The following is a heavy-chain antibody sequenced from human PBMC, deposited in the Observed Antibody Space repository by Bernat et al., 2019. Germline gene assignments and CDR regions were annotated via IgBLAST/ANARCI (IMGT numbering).Heavy chain of an antibody. CDR3: ARVRGGASGLTDECNYYMDV. V-gene: IGHV4-59*01. CDR1: GGSISSYY. J-gene: IGHJ6*03. Sequence: QVQLQESGPGLVKPSETLSLTCTVSGGSISSYYWSWIRQPPGKGLEWTGYIYYSGSTNYNPSLKSRVTISVDTSKNQFSLKLSSVTAADTAVYYCARVRGGASGLTDECNYYMDVWGKGTTVTVSS. CDR2: IYYSGST. D-gene: IGHD1-26*01.